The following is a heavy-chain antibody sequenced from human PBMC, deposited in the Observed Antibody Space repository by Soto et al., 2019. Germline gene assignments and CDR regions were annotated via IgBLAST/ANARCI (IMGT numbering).Heavy chain of an antibody. J-gene: IGHJ4*02. Sequence: GGSLRLSCAASGFTFSSYWMHWVRQAPGKGLVWVSRINSDGSSTSYADSVKGRFTISRDNAKNTLYLQMNSLRAEDTAAYYCAREDTAMVTAPFDYWGQGTLVTVSS. CDR1: GFTFSSYW. CDR2: INSDGSST. V-gene: IGHV3-74*01. D-gene: IGHD5-18*01. CDR3: AREDTAMVTAPFDY.